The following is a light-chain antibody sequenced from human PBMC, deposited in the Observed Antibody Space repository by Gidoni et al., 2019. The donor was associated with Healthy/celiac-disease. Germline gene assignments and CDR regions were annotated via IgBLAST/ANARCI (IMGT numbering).Light chain of an antibody. CDR2: GTS. J-gene: IGLJ2*01. Sequence: QSVLTQPPSVSGAPGQRVTISCTGSSSNIGAGYDVHWYQQLPGTAPKLLIYGTSNRPSGVPDRFSGSKSGTSASLAITGLQAEDEADYYCQSYDSSLSGPAFGGGTKLTVL. CDR3: QSYDSSLSGPA. CDR1: SSNIGAGYD. V-gene: IGLV1-40*01.